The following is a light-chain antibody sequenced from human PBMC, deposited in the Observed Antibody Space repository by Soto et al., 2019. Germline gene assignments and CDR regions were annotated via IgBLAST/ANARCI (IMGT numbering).Light chain of an antibody. CDR1: QGITSY. V-gene: IGKV1-9*01. CDR3: HQYGSSPPYS. Sequence: IQLTQSPSSLSASVGDRVTITCRASQGITSYLAWYQQRPGKAPGLLIYSASTLQSGVPSRFSGSGSGSEFTLTISRLEPEDFAVYYCHQYGSSPPYSFGQGTKVDIK. J-gene: IGKJ2*03. CDR2: SAS.